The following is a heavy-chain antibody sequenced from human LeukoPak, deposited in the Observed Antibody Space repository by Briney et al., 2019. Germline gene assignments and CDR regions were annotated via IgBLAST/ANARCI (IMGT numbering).Heavy chain of an antibody. CDR3: AKVDIVVVPAADL. V-gene: IGHV3-23*01. D-gene: IGHD2-2*03. Sequence: GGSLRLSYAASGFTFSSYAMSWVRQAPGKGLEWVSSISGSGGSTYYADSVKGRFTISRDNSKNALYLQMNGLRAEDTAVYYCAKVDIVVVPAADLWGQGTLVTVSS. CDR2: ISGSGGST. CDR1: GFTFSSYA. J-gene: IGHJ5*02.